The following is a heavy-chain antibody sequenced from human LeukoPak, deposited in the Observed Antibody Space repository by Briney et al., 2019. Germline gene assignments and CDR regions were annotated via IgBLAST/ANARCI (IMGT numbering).Heavy chain of an antibody. CDR1: GFTSSNAW. CDR3: TTPIMGATRAGFGF. V-gene: IGHV3-15*01. Sequence: PGGSLRLSCAASGFTSSNAWMSWVRQVSGKGLEWVGRIKSKTEGGMTDYAAPVKGRFTIPRDDSKNTLHLQMNSLKTEDTAVYYCTTPIMGATRAGFGFWGQGTLVTVSS. J-gene: IGHJ4*02. CDR2: IKSKTEGGMT. D-gene: IGHD1-26*01.